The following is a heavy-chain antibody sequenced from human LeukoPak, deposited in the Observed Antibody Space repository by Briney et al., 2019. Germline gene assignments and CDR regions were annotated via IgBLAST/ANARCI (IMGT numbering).Heavy chain of an antibody. V-gene: IGHV3-23*01. J-gene: IGHJ4*02. D-gene: IGHD3-9*01. Sequence: GGSLRLSCAASGLTFSSYAMSWVRQAPGKGLEWVSAISGSGGSTYYADSVKGRFTISRDNSKNTLYLQMNSLRAEDTAVYYCAKSRRLDDILTGYFDYWGQGTLVTVSS. CDR1: GLTFSSYA. CDR2: ISGSGGST. CDR3: AKSRRLDDILTGYFDY.